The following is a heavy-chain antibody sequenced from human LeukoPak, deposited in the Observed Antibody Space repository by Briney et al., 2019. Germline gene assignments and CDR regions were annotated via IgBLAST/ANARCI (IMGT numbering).Heavy chain of an antibody. CDR2: ISYDGSNK. CDR1: GFTFSSYA. Sequence: GRSLRLSCAASGFTFSSYAMHWVRQAPGKGLEWVAVISYDGSNKYYADSVKGRFTISRDNSKSTLILQMNSLRVEDTALYYCTKRVKYGGTWDHFADWGQGTLVTVSS. J-gene: IGHJ4*02. V-gene: IGHV3-30*04. CDR3: TKRVKYGGTWDHFAD. D-gene: IGHD1-26*01.